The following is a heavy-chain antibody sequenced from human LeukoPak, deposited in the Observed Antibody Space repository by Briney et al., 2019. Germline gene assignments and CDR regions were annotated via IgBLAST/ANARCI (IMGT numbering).Heavy chain of an antibody. CDR1: GFTFSSYE. Sequence: GGSPRLSCAASGFTFSSYEMNWVRQAPGKGLEWVSYISSSGSTIYYADSVKGRFTISRDNAKNSLYLQMNSLRAEDTAVYYCARDTLGPYYYGSGSYPWGQGTLVTVSS. J-gene: IGHJ4*02. D-gene: IGHD3-10*01. V-gene: IGHV3-48*03. CDR2: ISSSGSTI. CDR3: ARDTLGPYYYGSGSYP.